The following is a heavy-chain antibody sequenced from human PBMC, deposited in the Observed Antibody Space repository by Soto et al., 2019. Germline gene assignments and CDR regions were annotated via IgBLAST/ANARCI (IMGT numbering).Heavy chain of an antibody. CDR1: GFTFSSYA. D-gene: IGHD3-16*01. J-gene: IGHJ6*03. CDR2: ISGSGGST. V-gene: IGHV3-23*01. Sequence: GGSLRLSCAASGFTFSSYAMSWVRQAPGKGLEWVSAISGSGGSTYYADSVKGRFTISRDNSKNTLYLQMNSLRAEDTAVYYCAKAGGQFGYYYYYMDGWGKGTTVTVAS. CDR3: AKAGGQFGYYYYYMDG.